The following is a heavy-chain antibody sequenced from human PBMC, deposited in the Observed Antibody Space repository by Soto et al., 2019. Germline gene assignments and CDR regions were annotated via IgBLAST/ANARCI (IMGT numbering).Heavy chain of an antibody. CDR3: ARGPYVWGSYRKRVFDY. Sequence: WETLSLTCAGYGGSFSGYYWSWIRQPPGKGLEWIGEINHSGSTNYTPSLKSRVTISVDTSKNQFSLKLSSVTAADTAVYYCARGPYVWGSYRKRVFDYWGQGTLVTVSS. CDR2: INHSGST. J-gene: IGHJ4*02. D-gene: IGHD3-16*02. V-gene: IGHV4-34*01. CDR1: GGSFSGYY.